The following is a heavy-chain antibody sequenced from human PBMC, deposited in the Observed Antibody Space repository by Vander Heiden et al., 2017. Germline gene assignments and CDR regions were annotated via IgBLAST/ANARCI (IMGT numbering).Heavy chain of an antibody. D-gene: IGHD5-12*01. V-gene: IGHV3-11*06. J-gene: IGHJ4*02. CDR1: GFTSSGYY. Sequence: QVQLVESGGGWVKPGGSRRLPCAASGFTSSGYYMSWIRQAPGKGLEWVSYISSSSSYTNYADSVKGRFTISRDNAKNSLYLQMNSLRAEDTAVYYCARRGHSGYDLGGFDYWGQGTLVTVSS. CDR3: ARRGHSGYDLGGFDY. CDR2: ISSSSSYT.